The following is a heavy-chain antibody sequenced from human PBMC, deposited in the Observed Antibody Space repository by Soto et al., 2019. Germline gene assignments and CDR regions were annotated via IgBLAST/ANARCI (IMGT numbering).Heavy chain of an antibody. CDR2: IYYSGST. CDR1: GGSISSSNYY. D-gene: IGHD2-8*01. V-gene: IGHV4-39*01. J-gene: IGHJ6*02. Sequence: SETLSLTCTVSGGSISSSNYYWGWIRQPPGKGLEWIGSIYYSGSTYYNPSLKSRVTISVDTSKNQFSLKLSSVTAADTAVYYCARQPLRLNYGMDVWGQGTTVTVSS. CDR3: ARQPLRLNYGMDV.